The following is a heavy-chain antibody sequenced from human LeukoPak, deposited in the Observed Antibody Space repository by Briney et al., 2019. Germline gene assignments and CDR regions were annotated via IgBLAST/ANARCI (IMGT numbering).Heavy chain of an antibody. V-gene: IGHV1-18*01. CDR1: GYTFTSYG. Sequence: ASVKVSCKASGYTFTSYGISWVRQAPGQGLEWMGWISAYNGNTNYAQKLQGRVTMTTDTSTSTAYMELRSLRSDDTAVYYCAREGGSQWLVRPLAPDYWGQGTLVTVSS. CDR2: ISAYNGNT. CDR3: AREGGSQWLVRPLAPDY. J-gene: IGHJ4*02. D-gene: IGHD6-19*01.